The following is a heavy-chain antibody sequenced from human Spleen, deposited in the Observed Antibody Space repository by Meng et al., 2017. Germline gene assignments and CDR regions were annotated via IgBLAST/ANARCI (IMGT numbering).Heavy chain of an antibody. D-gene: IGHD4-23*01. J-gene: IGHJ5*02. V-gene: IGHV4-39*01. Sequence: QLQLQESGPGLVKPSETLSLTCTGSGGAISSSNYYWGWIRQPPGKGLEWIGCIYYSGSTYYNPSLNTRVTISVDTSKTQFSLTLRSVTAADTAVYYCARNLPSTTVAWFDPWGQGTLVTVSS. CDR1: GGAISSSNYY. CDR3: ARNLPSTTVAWFDP. CDR2: IYYSGST.